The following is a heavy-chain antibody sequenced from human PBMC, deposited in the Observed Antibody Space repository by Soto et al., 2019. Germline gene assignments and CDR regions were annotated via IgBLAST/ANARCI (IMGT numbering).Heavy chain of an antibody. CDR2: ITGGGDTS. CDR1: GFTFNNYA. J-gene: IGHJ6*02. V-gene: IGHV3-23*01. Sequence: GGSLRLSCGASGFTFNNYAMNWVRQGPGKGLEWVSTITGGGDTSYYTDSVKGRFTISRDNSKNTLYLQMNSLRVEDTAVYYCAKDQAYYDFWSGYAGGMDVWGPGTTVTAP. CDR3: AKDQAYYDFWSGYAGGMDV. D-gene: IGHD3-3*01.